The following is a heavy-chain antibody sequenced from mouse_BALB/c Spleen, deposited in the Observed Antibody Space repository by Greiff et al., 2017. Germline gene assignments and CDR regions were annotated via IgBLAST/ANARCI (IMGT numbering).Heavy chain of an antibody. D-gene: IGHD2-4*01. V-gene: IGHV1-7*01. Sequence: VQLQESGAELAKPGASVKMSCKASGYTFTSYWMHWVKQRPGQGLEWIGYINPSTGYTEYNQKFKDKATLTADKSSSTAYMQLSSLTSEDSAVYYCARVMITAPSFDYWGQGTTLTVSS. J-gene: IGHJ2*01. CDR1: GYTFTSYW. CDR2: INPSTGYT. CDR3: ARVMITAPSFDY.